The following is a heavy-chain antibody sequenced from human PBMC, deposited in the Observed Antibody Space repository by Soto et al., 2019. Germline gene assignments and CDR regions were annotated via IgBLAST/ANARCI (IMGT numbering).Heavy chain of an antibody. CDR3: ASIVVVPAANHYGMDV. CDR1: GGTFSSYA. V-gene: IGHV1-69*01. D-gene: IGHD2-2*01. Sequence: QVQLVQSGAEVKKPGSSVKVSCKASGGTFSSYAISWVRQAPGQGLEWMGGIIPIFGTANYAQKFQGRVTITADESTSTAYMELSSLRSEDTDVYYCASIVVVPAANHYGMDVWGQGTTVTVSS. J-gene: IGHJ6*02. CDR2: IIPIFGTA.